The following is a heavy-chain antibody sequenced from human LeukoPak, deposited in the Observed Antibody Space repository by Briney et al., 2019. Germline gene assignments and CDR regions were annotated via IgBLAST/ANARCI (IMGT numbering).Heavy chain of an antibody. CDR2: IYYSGST. D-gene: IGHD2-15*01. CDR1: GGSISSGGYY. V-gene: IGHV4-31*03. Sequence: SQTLSLTCTVSGGSISSGGYYWSWIRQHPGEGLEWIGYIYYSGSTYYNPSLKSRVTISVDTSKNQFSLKLSSVTAADTAVYYCARDPGGFYGMDVWGQGTTVTVSS. CDR3: ARDPGGFYGMDV. J-gene: IGHJ6*02.